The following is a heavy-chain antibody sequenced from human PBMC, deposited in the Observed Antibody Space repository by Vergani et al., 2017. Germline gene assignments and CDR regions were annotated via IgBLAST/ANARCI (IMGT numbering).Heavy chain of an antibody. V-gene: IGHV5-51*01. CDR3: ARQVAVAGKWWGPYYYYGMDV. CDR2: IYPGDSYT. Sequence: EVQLVQSGAEVKKPGESLKISCKGSRYSFTSYWIGWVRQMPGKGLEWMGIIYPGDSYTNYSPSFQGHVTISADKSISTAYLQWSSLKASDTAMYYCARQVAVAGKWWGPYYYYGMDVWGQGTTVTVSS. CDR1: RYSFTSYW. J-gene: IGHJ6*02. D-gene: IGHD6-19*01.